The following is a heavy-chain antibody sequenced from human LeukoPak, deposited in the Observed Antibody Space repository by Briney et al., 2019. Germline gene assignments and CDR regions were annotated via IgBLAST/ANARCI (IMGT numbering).Heavy chain of an antibody. CDR1: GINVSSNY. J-gene: IGHJ4*02. D-gene: IGHD6-13*01. CDR3: VTSTGQQFIPYDY. Sequence: GGSLRLSCAASGINVSSNYMTWIRQAPGKGLEWVSLIYGGDAAYYAESVRGRFMISRDKLKNTLFLQMNSVRVEDTAVYYCVTSTGQQFIPYDYWGQGTHVTVSS. CDR2: IYGGDAA. V-gene: IGHV3-66*02.